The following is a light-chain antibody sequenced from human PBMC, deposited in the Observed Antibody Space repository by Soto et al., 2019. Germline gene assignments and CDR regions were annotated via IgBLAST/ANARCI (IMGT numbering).Light chain of an antibody. Sequence: EIVLTQSPATLSVSPGERATLSCRASQSVSNNLAWYQKKPGQAPRLLIYGASTRATGIPARFSGSGSGTEFTLTISSLQSEDFAVYHCQQYNTWWTFGPGTRVEIK. CDR3: QQYNTWWT. J-gene: IGKJ1*01. CDR2: GAS. V-gene: IGKV3-15*01. CDR1: QSVSNN.